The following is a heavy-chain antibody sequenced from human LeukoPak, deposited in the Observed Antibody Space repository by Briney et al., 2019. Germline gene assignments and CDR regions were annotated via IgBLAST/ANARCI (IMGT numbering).Heavy chain of an antibody. CDR3: ARDHMYAFDI. D-gene: IGHD2-21*01. J-gene: IGHJ3*02. CDR2: ITSTSGLI. Sequence: GGSLRLSCAASGFTFSTYSMNWVRQAPGKGLEWISYITSTSGLIYYADSVRGRFTISRDNAKSSPYLQMNSLRDEDTAVYYCARDHMYAFDIWGQGALVAVSS. V-gene: IGHV3-48*02. CDR1: GFTFSTYS.